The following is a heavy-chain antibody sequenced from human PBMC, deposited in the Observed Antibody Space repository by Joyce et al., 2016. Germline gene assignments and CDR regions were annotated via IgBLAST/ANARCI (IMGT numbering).Heavy chain of an antibody. CDR2: INPADGVT. CDR1: GYTFTNHK. D-gene: IGHD1-1*01. J-gene: IGHJ4*01. CDR3: ARDDHHWGSGSY. V-gene: IGHV1-46*01. Sequence: QVQLLQSGAEVKKPGASVKISCKASGYTFTNHKMHWVRQAPGEGLEWMAIINPADGVTRYAQNFQCRITVTRDTSTTTFYMELNSLKSDDTAFYYCARDDHHWGSGSYWG.